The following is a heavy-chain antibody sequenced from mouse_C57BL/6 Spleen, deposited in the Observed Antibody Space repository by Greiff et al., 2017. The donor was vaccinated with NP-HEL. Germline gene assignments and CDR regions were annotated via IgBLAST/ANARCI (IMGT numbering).Heavy chain of an antibody. CDR2: INPSSGYT. Sequence: QVQLQQPGAELAKPGASVKLSCKASGYTFTSYWMHWAKQRPGQGLEWIGYINPSSGYTKYNQKFKDKATLTADKSSSTAYMQLSSLTYEDSAVYYCARSVTRHAMDYWGQGTSVTVSS. CDR1: GYTFTSYW. J-gene: IGHJ4*01. D-gene: IGHD2-1*01. CDR3: ARSVTRHAMDY. V-gene: IGHV1-7*01.